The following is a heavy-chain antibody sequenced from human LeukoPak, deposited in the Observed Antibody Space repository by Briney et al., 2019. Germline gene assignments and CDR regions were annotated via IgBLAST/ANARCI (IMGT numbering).Heavy chain of an antibody. CDR2: IIPIFGTA. CDR3: ARKGGSSSGNYYYYYMDV. J-gene: IGHJ6*03. CDR1: GGTFSSYA. V-gene: IGHV1-69*01. D-gene: IGHD6-6*01. Sequence: SVKVSCKASGGTFSSYAISWARQAPGQGLEWMGGIIPIFGTANYAQKFQGRVTITADESTSTAYMELSSLRSEDTAVYYCARKGGSSSGNYYYYYMDVWGKGTTVTVSS.